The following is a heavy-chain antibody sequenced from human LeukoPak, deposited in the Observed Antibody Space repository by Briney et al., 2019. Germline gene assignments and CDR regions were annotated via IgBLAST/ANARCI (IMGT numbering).Heavy chain of an antibody. Sequence: SETLSLTCTVSGGSISSYYWSWIPQPGEEGVECIGRIDSSGSANYNHSLKSRVTMSVDTSKNQFSLKLSSVTDADTAVYYCARYSGGWINYFDYWGGGTLVSVSS. CDR1: GGSISSYY. CDR2: IDSSGSA. V-gene: IGHV4-4*07. CDR3: ARYSGGWINYFDY. D-gene: IGHD6-19*01. J-gene: IGHJ4*02.